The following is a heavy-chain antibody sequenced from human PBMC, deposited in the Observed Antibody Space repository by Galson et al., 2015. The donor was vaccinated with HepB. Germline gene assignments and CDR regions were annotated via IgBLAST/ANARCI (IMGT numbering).Heavy chain of an antibody. V-gene: IGHV1-8*01. D-gene: IGHD6-13*01. CDR3: ARHRIAAAGGGLDY. Sequence: SVKVSCKASGYTFTSYDINWVRQATGQGLEWMGWMNPNSGNTGYAQKFQGRVTMTRNTSISTAYMELSSLRSEDTAVYYCARHRIAAAGGGLDYWGQGTLVTVSS. J-gene: IGHJ4*02. CDR2: MNPNSGNT. CDR1: GYTFTSYD.